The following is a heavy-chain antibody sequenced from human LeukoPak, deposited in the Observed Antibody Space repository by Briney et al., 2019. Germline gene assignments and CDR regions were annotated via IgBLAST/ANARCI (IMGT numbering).Heavy chain of an antibody. CDR2: IYYSGGT. Sequence: SETLSHTSILPLDSTSVGADYSRWTRQHPRKGLEWLGYIYYSGGTYYNPSLKSRVTISVDTSKNRFSLKLSSVTAADTAVYYCAREAATLDYWGQGTLVTVSS. CDR1: LDSTSVGADY. J-gene: IGHJ4*02. V-gene: IGHV4-31*03. CDR3: AREAATLDY. D-gene: IGHD2-15*01.